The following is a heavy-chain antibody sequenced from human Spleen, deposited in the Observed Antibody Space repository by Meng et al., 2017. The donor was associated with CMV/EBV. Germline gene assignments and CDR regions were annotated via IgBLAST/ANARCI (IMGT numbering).Heavy chain of an antibody. V-gene: IGHV3-30*02. Sequence: GGSLRLSCAASGFNFRIYGMHWVRQLPGKGLEWVAFIRYDEKTKYYADSVKGRFTISRDSSKNTLYLQMNSLRAEDTAVYYCARATHDYGDYADAFDVWGQGTMVTVSS. CDR3: ARATHDYGDYADAFDV. J-gene: IGHJ3*01. CDR2: IRYDEKTK. D-gene: IGHD4-17*01. CDR1: GFNFRIYG.